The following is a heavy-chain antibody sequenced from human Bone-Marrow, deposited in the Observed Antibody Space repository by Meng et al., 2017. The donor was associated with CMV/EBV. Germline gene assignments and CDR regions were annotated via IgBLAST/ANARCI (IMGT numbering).Heavy chain of an antibody. V-gene: IGHV4-39*07. CDR1: GGSISSSSYY. J-gene: IGHJ4*02. CDR3: ARVLGLLLDY. Sequence: SETLSLTCTVSGGSISSSSYYWGWIRQPPGKGLEWIGSIYYSGSTYYNPSLKSRVTISVDTSKNQFSLKLSSVTAADTAVYYCARVLGLLLDYWGQGTLVTSPQ. D-gene: IGHD2-15*01. CDR2: IYYSGST.